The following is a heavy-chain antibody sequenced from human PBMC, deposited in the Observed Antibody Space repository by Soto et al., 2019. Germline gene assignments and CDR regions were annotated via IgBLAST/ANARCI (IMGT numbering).Heavy chain of an antibody. D-gene: IGHD5-18*01. CDR3: ARAWPSVDSYGSGAMDL. CDR2: IYHGGST. J-gene: IGHJ6*02. CDR1: GGSISSSNW. V-gene: IGHV4-4*02. Sequence: QVQLQESGPGLVKPSGTLSVTCAVSGGSISSSNWWNWVRQPPGKGLEWLGEIYHGGSTNYNPSLRSRVAISLVKSKGQFSVRVKSVTAADTAEFYCARAWPSVDSYGSGAMDLWGQGTTVTVSS.